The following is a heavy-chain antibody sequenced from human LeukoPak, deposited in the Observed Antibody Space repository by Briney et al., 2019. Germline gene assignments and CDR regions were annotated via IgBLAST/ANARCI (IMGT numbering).Heavy chain of an antibody. CDR3: ATIPLYYDSLGWFDP. J-gene: IGHJ5*02. D-gene: IGHD3-3*01. CDR2: IYYSGIT. CDR1: GDSITTYY. Sequence: SETLSLTCTVSGDSITTYYWSWIRQPPGKGLEWIGYIYYSGITSYNPSLKRRVTISVDTSNNQFSLMLTSVTAADTAVYYCATIPLYYDSLGWFDPWGQGTLVTASS. V-gene: IGHV4-59*08.